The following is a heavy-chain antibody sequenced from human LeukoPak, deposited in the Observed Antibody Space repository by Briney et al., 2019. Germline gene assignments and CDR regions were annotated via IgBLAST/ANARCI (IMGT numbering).Heavy chain of an antibody. J-gene: IGHJ4*02. V-gene: IGHV1-69*13. CDR3: ARAPRGYCSGGSCYPD. CDR2: IIPIFGTA. Sequence: GASVKVSCKASGGTFSSYAISWVRQAPGQGLEWMGGIIPIFGTANYAQKFQGRVTITADESTSTAYMELSSLRSEDTAVYYCARAPRGYCSGGSCYPDWGQGTLVTVSS. CDR1: GGTFSSYA. D-gene: IGHD2-15*01.